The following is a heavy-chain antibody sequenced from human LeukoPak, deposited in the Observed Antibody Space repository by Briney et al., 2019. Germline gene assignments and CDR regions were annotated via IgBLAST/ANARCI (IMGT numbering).Heavy chain of an antibody. D-gene: IGHD3-10*01. CDR3: VRQRITMVRGVISYYGMDV. J-gene: IGHJ6*04. V-gene: IGHV3-64D*06. CDR2: ISINGGST. Sequence: GGSLRLSCSASGFTFSIYAMHWVRQAPGKGLEYVSAISINGGSTYYADSVKGRFTISRDNSKNTLYLQMSSLRAEDTAVYYCVRQRITMVRGVISYYGMDVWGKGTTVTVSS. CDR1: GFTFSIYA.